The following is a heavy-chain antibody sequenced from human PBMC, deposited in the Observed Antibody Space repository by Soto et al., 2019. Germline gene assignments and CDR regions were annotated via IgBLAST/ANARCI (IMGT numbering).Heavy chain of an antibody. CDR1: GDSVSTYW. CDR3: ARALSPVAGFDP. Sequence: TLSLTCTVSGDSVSTYWWSWIRQPPGKGLEWIAYIYNTGSTNYNPSLKSRVTISLDASKNQFSLKLSSVTAADTAVYYCARALSPVAGFDPWGQGTLVTVSS. D-gene: IGHD2-15*01. V-gene: IGHV4-59*02. J-gene: IGHJ5*02. CDR2: IYNTGST.